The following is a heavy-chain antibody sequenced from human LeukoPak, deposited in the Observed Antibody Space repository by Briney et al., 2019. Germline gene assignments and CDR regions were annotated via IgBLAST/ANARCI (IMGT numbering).Heavy chain of an antibody. V-gene: IGHV3-53*01. CDR1: GFTFSTYW. Sequence: GGSLRLSCAASGFTFSTYWMSWVRQAPGKGLEWVSVIYSGGSTYYADSVKGRFTISRDNSKNTLYLQMNSLRAEDTAVYYCAKAPNQYCSGTSCYKADYWGQGTLVTVSS. CDR3: AKAPNQYCSGTSCYKADY. CDR2: IYSGGST. D-gene: IGHD2-2*02. J-gene: IGHJ4*02.